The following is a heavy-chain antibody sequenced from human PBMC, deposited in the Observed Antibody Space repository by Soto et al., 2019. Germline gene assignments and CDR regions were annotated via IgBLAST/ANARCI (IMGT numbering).Heavy chain of an antibody. V-gene: IGHV3-7*02. D-gene: IGHD3-3*01. Sequence: EVQLVESGGDLVQPGGSLRLSCVVSELTFRNEWMTWVRQAPGKGLEWVANINEHGSETYYVDSVKGRFIISRDNAKNSLFLQMNNLRAEDTAVYYCATHSRFKKDYWGQGTLVTVSS. CDR2: INEHGSET. CDR1: ELTFRNEW. J-gene: IGHJ4*02. CDR3: ATHSRFKKDY.